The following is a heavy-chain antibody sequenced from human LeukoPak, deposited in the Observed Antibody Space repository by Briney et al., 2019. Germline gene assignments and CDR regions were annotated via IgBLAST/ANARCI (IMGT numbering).Heavy chain of an antibody. V-gene: IGHV3-23*01. CDR1: GFTFSSYA. CDR2: ISGSGGST. Sequence: QAGGSLRLSCAASGFTFSSYAMSWVRQAPGKGLEWVSGISGSGGSTYYADSVKGRFTIFRDNPKNTLYLQMNSLRAEDTAVYHCANGWSPDYWGRGTLVTVSS. CDR3: ANGWSPDY. J-gene: IGHJ4*02. D-gene: IGHD2-15*01.